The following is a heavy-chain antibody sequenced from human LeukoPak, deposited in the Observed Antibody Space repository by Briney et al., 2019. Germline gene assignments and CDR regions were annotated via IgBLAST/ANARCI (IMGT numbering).Heavy chain of an antibody. CDR2: ISGSGGST. J-gene: IGHJ5*02. CDR3: AKARVVAGTNWFDP. V-gene: IGHV3-23*01. Sequence: GGSLRLSCAASGFTISSYAMSWVHQAPGKGLEWVSAISGSGGSTYYADSVKGRFTISRDNSKNTLYLQMNSLRAEDTAVYYCAKARVVAGTNWFDPWGQGTLVTVSS. D-gene: IGHD6-19*01. CDR1: GFTISSYA.